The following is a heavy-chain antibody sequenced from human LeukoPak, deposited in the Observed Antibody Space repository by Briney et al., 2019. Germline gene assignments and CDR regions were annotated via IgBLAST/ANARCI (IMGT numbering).Heavy chain of an antibody. Sequence: GGSLRLSCAASGFTFRSYEMNWVRQAPGKGVEWVSYISSRGTTIYYADSVKGRFTISRDNAKNSLYLQMNSLRAEDTAVYYCAREYNYDGGTYAFDIWGQGTMVTVSS. CDR1: GFTFRSYE. V-gene: IGHV3-48*03. J-gene: IGHJ3*02. CDR2: ISSRGTTI. CDR3: AREYNYDGGTYAFDI. D-gene: IGHD3-16*01.